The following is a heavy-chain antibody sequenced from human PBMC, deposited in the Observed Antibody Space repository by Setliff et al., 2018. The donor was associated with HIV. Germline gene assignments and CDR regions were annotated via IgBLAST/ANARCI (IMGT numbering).Heavy chain of an antibody. CDR3: ARDQPQDYDSLTGYYTGRYFDY. Sequence: LSLTCTVSGGSISRSTHHWAWIRQPPGKGLEWIGALSSKGQAYYNPSLKSRVAISIDSSKNLFSLRLDSLTAADTAVYYCARDQPQDYDSLTGYYTGRYFDYWGRGTLVTVSS. J-gene: IGHJ4*02. CDR2: LSSKGQA. V-gene: IGHV4-39*07. D-gene: IGHD3-9*01. CDR1: GGSISRSTHH.